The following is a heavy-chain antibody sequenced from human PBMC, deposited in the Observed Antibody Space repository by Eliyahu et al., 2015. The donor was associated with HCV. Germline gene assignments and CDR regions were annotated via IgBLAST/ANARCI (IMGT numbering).Heavy chain of an antibody. CDR1: GXSITTXY. Sequence: QVQLQESGPGLVKPSETLSLTCTVSGXSITTXYWSWIRQPPGKGLEWIGYIHYSGSTNYNPSLKSRVTISLDTSKNQFSLNLTSVTAADTAMYYCASGGGGIAVTGTGGWFDPWGQGTLVTVSS. D-gene: IGHD6-19*01. V-gene: IGHV4-59*01. CDR3: ASGGGGIAVTGTGGWFDP. J-gene: IGHJ5*02. CDR2: IHYSGST.